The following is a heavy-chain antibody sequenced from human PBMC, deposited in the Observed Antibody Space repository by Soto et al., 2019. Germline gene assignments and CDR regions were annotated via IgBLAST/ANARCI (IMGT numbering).Heavy chain of an antibody. CDR1: GYTFTRYG. CDR3: ATTVTTIEY. Sequence: GASVKLSCKASGYTFTRYGITWVRQAPGQGLEWMGWISGYNGNTNYAQKVQGRVTMTTNTSTSTAYMQLRSLRSDDTAVYYCATTVTTIEYWGQGTLVTVSS. CDR2: ISGYNGNT. D-gene: IGHD4-17*01. V-gene: IGHV1-18*01. J-gene: IGHJ4*02.